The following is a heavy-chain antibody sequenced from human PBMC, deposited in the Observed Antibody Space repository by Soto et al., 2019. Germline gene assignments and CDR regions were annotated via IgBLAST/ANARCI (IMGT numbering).Heavy chain of an antibody. V-gene: IGHV4-30-2*01. CDR1: GGSISSGGYS. CDR2: IYHSGST. CDR3: ARVAYCGGDCQRGFDP. D-gene: IGHD2-21*02. J-gene: IGHJ5*02. Sequence: QLQLQESGSGLVKPSQTLSLTCAVSGGSISSGGYSWSWIRQPPGKGLECIGYIYHSGSTYYNPSRKSRVTISVDRSKNQFSLKLSSVTAADTAVYYCARVAYCGGDCQRGFDPWGQGTLVTVSS.